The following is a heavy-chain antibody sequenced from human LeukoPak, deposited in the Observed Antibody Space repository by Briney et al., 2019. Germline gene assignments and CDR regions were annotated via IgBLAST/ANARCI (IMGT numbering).Heavy chain of an antibody. J-gene: IGHJ4*02. CDR3: ARSGSKVMTAINF. CDR2: IYYSGST. CDR1: GGSISNYY. V-gene: IGHV4-59*01. D-gene: IGHD2-21*02. Sequence: PSETLSLTCTVSGGSISNYYWSWIRQPPGEGLEWIGYIYYSGSTNYNPSLKSRVTISVDTSNNQFSLKLSSVTAADTAVYYCARSGSKVMTAINFWGQGTLVTVSS.